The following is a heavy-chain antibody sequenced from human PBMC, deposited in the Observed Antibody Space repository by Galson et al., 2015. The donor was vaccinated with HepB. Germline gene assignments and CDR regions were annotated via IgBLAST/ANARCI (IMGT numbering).Heavy chain of an antibody. CDR2: INAGNGNT. J-gene: IGHJ5*02. Sequence: SVKVSCKASGYTFTSYAMHWVRQAPGQRLEWMGWINAGNGNTKYSQKFQGRVTITRDTSASTAYMELSSLRSEDTAVYYCARADTDPYSGYDDKSWFDPWGQGTLVTVSS. CDR1: GYTFTSYA. V-gene: IGHV1-3*01. CDR3: ARADTDPYSGYDDKSWFDP. D-gene: IGHD5-12*01.